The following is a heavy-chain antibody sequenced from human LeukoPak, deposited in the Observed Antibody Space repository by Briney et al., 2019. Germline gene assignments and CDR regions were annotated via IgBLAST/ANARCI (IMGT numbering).Heavy chain of an antibody. D-gene: IGHD3-10*01. CDR2: IYYSGST. J-gene: IGHJ5*02. CDR1: GGSISSGGYY. Sequence: PSETLSLTCAVYGGSISSGGYYWSWIRQHPGKGLEWIGYIYYSGSTYYNPSLKSRVSISVDTSKNQFSLKLSSVTAADTAVYYCARVDKSGIRSAYYYGSGRPNWFDPWGQGTLVTVSS. V-gene: IGHV4-31*11. CDR3: ARVDKSGIRSAYYYGSGRPNWFDP.